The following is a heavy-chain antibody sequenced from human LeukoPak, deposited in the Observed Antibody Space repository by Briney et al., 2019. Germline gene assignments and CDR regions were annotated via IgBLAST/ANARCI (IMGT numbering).Heavy chain of an antibody. CDR1: GFTFSDYY. Sequence: PGGSLRLSCAASGFTFSDYYMSWIRQAPGKGLEWVSYISSSGSTIYYADSVKGRFTISRDNAKNSLYLQMNSLRAEDTAVYYCARDTLNVVPAAIGSNWFDPWGQGTLVTVSS. V-gene: IGHV3-11*01. J-gene: IGHJ5*02. D-gene: IGHD2-2*02. CDR3: ARDTLNVVPAAIGSNWFDP. CDR2: ISSSGSTI.